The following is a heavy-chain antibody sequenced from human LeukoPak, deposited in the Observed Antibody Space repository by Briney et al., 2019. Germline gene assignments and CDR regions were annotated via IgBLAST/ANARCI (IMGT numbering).Heavy chain of an antibody. CDR1: GYTFTSYD. CDR2: MNPNSGNT. J-gene: IGHJ6*03. CDR3: ARGSYGSGSYYRDYYYYYMDV. D-gene: IGHD3-10*01. Sequence: ASVKVSCTASGYTFTSYDINWVRQATGQGLEWMGWMNPNSGNTGYAQKFQGRVTMTRNTSISTAYMELSSLRSEDTAVYYCARGSYGSGSYYRDYYYYYMDVWGKGTTVTISS. V-gene: IGHV1-8*02.